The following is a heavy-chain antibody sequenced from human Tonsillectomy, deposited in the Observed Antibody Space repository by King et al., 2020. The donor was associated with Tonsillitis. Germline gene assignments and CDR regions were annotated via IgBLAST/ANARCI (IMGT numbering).Heavy chain of an antibody. J-gene: IGHJ4*02. CDR1: GFTFDDYA. V-gene: IGHV3-9*01. CDR3: AKDIKEGLWLLFDY. D-gene: IGHD5-12*01. CDR2: ISWKWCSI. Sequence: VQLVESGGGLVQPGRSLRLSCAASGFTFDDYALHWVRQAPGKGLEWGSGISWKWCSIGYADSVKGRFTSSRDNAKNSLYLQMNSLRAEDTALYYCAKDIKEGLWLLFDYWGQGTLVTVSS.